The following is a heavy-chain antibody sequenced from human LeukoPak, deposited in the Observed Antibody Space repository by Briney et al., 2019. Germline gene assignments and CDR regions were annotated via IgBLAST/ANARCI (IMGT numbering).Heavy chain of an antibody. CDR2: INHSGST. D-gene: IGHD3-22*01. Sequence: PSETLSLTCAVYGGSFSGYYWSWIRQPPGKGLEWIGEINHSGSTNYNPSLKSRVTISVDTSKNQFSLKLSSVTAADTAVHYCARGFSDYDSSGYRPFDYWGQGTLVTVSS. CDR3: ARGFSDYDSSGYRPFDY. CDR1: GGSFSGYY. V-gene: IGHV4-34*01. J-gene: IGHJ4*02.